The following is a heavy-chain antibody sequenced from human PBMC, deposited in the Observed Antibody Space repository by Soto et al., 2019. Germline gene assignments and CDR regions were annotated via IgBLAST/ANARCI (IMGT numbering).Heavy chain of an antibody. CDR1: GFTFSSYW. V-gene: IGHV3-74*01. D-gene: IGHD2-2*01. CDR2: INGDGNST. Sequence: EVQLVESGGGLVQPGGSLRLSCAASGFTFSSYWMHWVRQAPGKGLVWVSRINGDGNSTSYADSVKGRFTISRDNAKTTLYLQMNSLRAEDTAVYYCATVLAPNERLSISDIWGRGTMVTVSS. CDR3: ATVLAPNERLSISDI. J-gene: IGHJ3*02.